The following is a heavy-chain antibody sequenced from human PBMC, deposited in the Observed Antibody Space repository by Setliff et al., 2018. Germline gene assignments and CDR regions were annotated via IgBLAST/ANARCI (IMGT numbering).Heavy chain of an antibody. D-gene: IGHD3-10*01. V-gene: IGHV4-4*08. Sequence: SETLSLTCTVSGYPINTHYWSWIRQSPGKGLEWIGYFHISGNVRSVNYNPSLKSRLIISVDAPDNQFSVKLSSVTAADTAVYYCARHKSNGSGSYPSLYMDVWGKGIMVTVSS. CDR1: GYPINTHY. J-gene: IGHJ6*03. CDR3: ARHKSNGSGSYPSLYMDV. CDR2: FHISGNVRSV.